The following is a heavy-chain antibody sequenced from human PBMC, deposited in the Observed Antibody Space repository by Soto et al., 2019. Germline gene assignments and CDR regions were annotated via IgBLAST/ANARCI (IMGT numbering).Heavy chain of an antibody. CDR2: IYYSGST. CDR1: GGSISSGGYY. Sequence: SETLSLTCTVSGGSISSGGYYWSWIRQHPGKGLEWIGYIYYSGSTYYNPSLKSRVTISVDTSKNQFSLKLSSVTAADTAVYYCARDPSATYGMDVWGQGTTVTVSS. CDR3: ARDPSATYGMDV. D-gene: IGHD6-25*01. J-gene: IGHJ6*02. V-gene: IGHV4-31*03.